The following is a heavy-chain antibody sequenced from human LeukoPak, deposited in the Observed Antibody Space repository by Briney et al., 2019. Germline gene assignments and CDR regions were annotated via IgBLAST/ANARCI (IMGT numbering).Heavy chain of an antibody. CDR3: AREVPKLYYDFWSGNDAFDI. Sequence: SETLSLTCTVSGGSISSYYWSWIRQPPGKGLEWIGYIYYSGGTNYNPSLKSRVTISVDTSKNQFSLKLSSVTAADTAVYYCAREVPKLYYDFWSGNDAFDIWGQGTMVTVSS. CDR1: GGSISSYY. D-gene: IGHD3-3*01. J-gene: IGHJ3*02. V-gene: IGHV4-59*01. CDR2: IYYSGGT.